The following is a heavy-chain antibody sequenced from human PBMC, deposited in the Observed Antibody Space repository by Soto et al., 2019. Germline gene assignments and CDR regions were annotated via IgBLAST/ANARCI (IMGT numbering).Heavy chain of an antibody. CDR2: IYHSGST. D-gene: IGHD5-12*01. Sequence: SETLSLTCAFSCGSSISSNWWSWVRQPPGKGLEWIGEIYHSGSTNYNPSLKSRVTISVDKSKNQFSLKLSSVTAADTAVYYCNMVEMATIEDYWGQGTLVTVSS. J-gene: IGHJ4*02. CDR3: NMVEMATIEDY. CDR1: CGSSISSNW. V-gene: IGHV4-4*02.